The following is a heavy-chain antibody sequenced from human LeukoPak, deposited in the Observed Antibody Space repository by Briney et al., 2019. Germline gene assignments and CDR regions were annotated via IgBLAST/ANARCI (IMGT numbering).Heavy chain of an antibody. Sequence: ASVKVSCKASGYPFNNYDINWVRQATGQGLEWMGWISAYNGNTNYAQKLQGRVTMTTDTSTSTAYMELRSLRSDDTAVYYCARDDYYDSTSYYKFWGQGTLVTVSS. CDR3: ARDDYYDSTSYYKF. D-gene: IGHD3-22*01. V-gene: IGHV1-18*01. J-gene: IGHJ4*02. CDR1: GYPFNNYD. CDR2: ISAYNGNT.